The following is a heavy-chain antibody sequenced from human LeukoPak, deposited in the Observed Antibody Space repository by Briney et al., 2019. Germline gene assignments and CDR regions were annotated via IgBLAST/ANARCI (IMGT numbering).Heavy chain of an antibody. CDR3: AKPDCSSANCYRPAY. Sequence: GGSLRLSSAASGFTFSSYAMSWVRQAPGKGLEWVSAISGSGDITYYADSVKGRFTISRDNSKNTLYLQMNSLRAEDTAVYYCAKPDCSSANCYRPAYWGQGTLVTVSS. V-gene: IGHV3-23*01. D-gene: IGHD2-2*01. J-gene: IGHJ4*02. CDR2: ISGSGDIT. CDR1: GFTFSSYA.